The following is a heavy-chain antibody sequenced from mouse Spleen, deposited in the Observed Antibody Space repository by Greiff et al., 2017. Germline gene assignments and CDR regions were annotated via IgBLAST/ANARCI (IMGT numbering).Heavy chain of an antibody. Sequence: EVMLVESGGDLVKPGGSLKLSCAASGFTFSSYGMSWVRQTPDKRLEWVATISSGGSYTYYPDSVKGRFTISRDNAKNTLYLQMSSLKSEDTAMYYCARQSAGTGWFAYWGQGTLVTVSA. V-gene: IGHV5-6*02. CDR3: ARQSAGTGWFAY. J-gene: IGHJ3*01. CDR1: GFTFSSYG. D-gene: IGHD4-1*01. CDR2: ISSGGSYT.